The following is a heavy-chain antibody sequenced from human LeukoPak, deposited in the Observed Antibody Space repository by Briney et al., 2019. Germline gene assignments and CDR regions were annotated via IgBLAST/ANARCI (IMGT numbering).Heavy chain of an antibody. J-gene: IGHJ5*02. CDR2: IYTSGST. Sequence: PSETPSLTCTASGGSISSGSYYWSWIRQPAGKGLEWIGRIYTSGSTNYNPSLKSRVTISVDTSKNQFSLKLSSVTAADTAVYYCARDLYGDYAWGRRFDPWGQGTLVTVSS. CDR1: GGSISSGSYY. V-gene: IGHV4-61*02. CDR3: ARDLYGDYAWGRRFDP. D-gene: IGHD4-17*01.